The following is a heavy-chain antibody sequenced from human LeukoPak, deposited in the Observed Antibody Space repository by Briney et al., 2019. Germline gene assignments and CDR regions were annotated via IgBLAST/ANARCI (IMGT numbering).Heavy chain of an antibody. CDR2: ITSGGGFK. CDR1: GFPFSDFH. J-gene: IGHJ4*02. CDR3: ARVRPGSSGSYYRTS. D-gene: IGHD3-22*01. V-gene: IGHV3-11*04. Sequence: GGSLRLSCVGAGFPFSDFHMSWIRQAPGKGLEWVAYITSGGGFKYYADSVKGRFSISRDDSKNSVFLQMNSLGVEDTAVYYCARVRPGSSGSYYRTSWGQGTLVTVSS.